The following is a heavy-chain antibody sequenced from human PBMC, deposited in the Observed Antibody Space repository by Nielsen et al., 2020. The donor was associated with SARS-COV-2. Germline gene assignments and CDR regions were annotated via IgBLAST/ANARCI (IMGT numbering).Heavy chain of an antibody. J-gene: IGHJ4*02. CDR1: GFTFNNYE. D-gene: IGHD6-6*01. V-gene: IGHV3-48*01. Sequence: GESLKISCAASGFTFNNYEMNWVRQAPGKGLEWVAYISSSSSTKYYADSVKGRFTISRDNSKNTLYLQMNSLRAEDTAVYYCAREQLVLLDYWGQGTLVTVSS. CDR2: ISSSSSTK. CDR3: AREQLVLLDY.